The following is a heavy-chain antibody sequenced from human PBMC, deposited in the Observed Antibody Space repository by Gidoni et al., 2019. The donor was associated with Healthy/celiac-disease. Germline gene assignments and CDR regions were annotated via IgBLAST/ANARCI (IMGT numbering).Heavy chain of an antibody. J-gene: IGHJ4*02. CDR1: GFPFSSYG. CDR3: AKALTLSFPPFDY. Sequence: VLLVDSGGGVVHPVTSLTISCSASGFPFSSYGMHWVRQPPGKGLEWVAVISYDGSNKYYADSVKGRFTISRDNSKNTLYLQMNSLRAEDTAVYYCAKALTLSFPPFDYWGQGTLVTVSS. V-gene: IGHV3-30*18. CDR2: ISYDGSNK. D-gene: IGHD3-10*01.